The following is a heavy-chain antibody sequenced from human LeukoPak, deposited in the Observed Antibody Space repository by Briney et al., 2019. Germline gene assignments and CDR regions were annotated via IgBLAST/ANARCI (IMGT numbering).Heavy chain of an antibody. CDR3: ARVAPNSGNCYGLT. CDR1: GFTFSSYS. Sequence: PGGSLRLSCAASGFTFSSYSMNWVRQAPGKGLEWVSYISSSSSTIYYADSVKGRFTISRDNAKNSLYLQMNSLRAEDTAVYYCARVAPNSGNCYGLTWGQGTLVTVSS. CDR2: ISSSSSTI. J-gene: IGHJ4*02. V-gene: IGHV3-48*01. D-gene: IGHD1-26*01.